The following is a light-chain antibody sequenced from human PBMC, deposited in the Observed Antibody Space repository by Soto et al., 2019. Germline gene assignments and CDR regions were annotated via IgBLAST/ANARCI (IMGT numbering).Light chain of an antibody. Sequence: QAVVTQPPSVSGAPGQGITISCTGSSSNIGADNDVHWYQQLPGTAPKLLIYDNTNRPSGVPDRFSGSKSGTSASLAITGLQTEDEADYYCQSFDTSLSGRVFGGGTKVTVL. CDR1: SSNIGADND. CDR2: DNT. V-gene: IGLV1-40*01. CDR3: QSFDTSLSGRV. J-gene: IGLJ3*02.